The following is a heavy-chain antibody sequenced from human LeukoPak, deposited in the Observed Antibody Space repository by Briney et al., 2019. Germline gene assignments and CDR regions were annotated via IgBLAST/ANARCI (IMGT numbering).Heavy chain of an antibody. D-gene: IGHD6-19*01. J-gene: IGHJ5*02. CDR1: GGSISSGDYY. V-gene: IGHV4-61*08. Sequence: SETLSLTCTVSGGSISSGDYYWSWIRQSPGKGLEWIGYIYYSGSTNYNPSLKSRVTISVDTSKNQFSLKLSSVTASDTAVYYCASHQAVAGTSWFDPWGQGTLVTVSS. CDR3: ASHQAVAGTSWFDP. CDR2: IYYSGST.